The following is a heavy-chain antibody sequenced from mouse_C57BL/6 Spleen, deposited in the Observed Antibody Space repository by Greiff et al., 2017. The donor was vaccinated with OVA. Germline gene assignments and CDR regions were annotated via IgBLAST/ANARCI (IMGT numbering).Heavy chain of an antibody. D-gene: IGHD1-1*01. CDR1: GYAFSSYW. Sequence: QVQLQQSGAELVKPGASVKISCKASGYAFSSYWMNWVKQRPGKGLEWIGQIYPGDGDTNYNGKFKGKATLTADKSSSTAYMQLSSLTSEDSAVYFCARMVYGSTYYFDYWGQGTTLTVSS. CDR3: ARMVYGSTYYFDY. J-gene: IGHJ2*01. V-gene: IGHV1-80*01. CDR2: IYPGDGDT.